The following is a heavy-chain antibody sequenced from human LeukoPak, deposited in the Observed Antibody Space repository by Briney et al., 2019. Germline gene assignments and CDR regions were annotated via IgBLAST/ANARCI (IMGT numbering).Heavy chain of an antibody. Sequence: SQTLTLTCTASGGSISSYYWSWIRQPPGKGLEWIGYIHYSGRTNYNPSLESRVTISVDSSKNQFSLKLHSVTAGDTAVYYCARDYIVPTDSDYYGMDVWGQGTTVTVSS. V-gene: IGHV4-59*08. D-gene: IGHD5-12*01. CDR3: ARDYIVPTDSDYYGMDV. J-gene: IGHJ6*02. CDR1: GGSISSYY. CDR2: IHYSGRT.